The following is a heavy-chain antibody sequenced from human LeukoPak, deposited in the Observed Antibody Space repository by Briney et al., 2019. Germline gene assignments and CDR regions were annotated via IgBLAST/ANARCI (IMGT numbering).Heavy chain of an antibody. CDR3: AREVIAAHNWFDP. D-gene: IGHD6-6*01. Sequence: SETLSLTCTVSGGSISSDDYWWGWIRQPAEKGLEWIGRFYTSGSTNYNPSLKSRVTISVDMSKNQFSLKLSSVTAADTAVYYCAREVIAAHNWFDPWGQGTLVTVSS. CDR2: FYTSGST. J-gene: IGHJ5*02. V-gene: IGHV4-61*02. CDR1: GGSISSDDYW.